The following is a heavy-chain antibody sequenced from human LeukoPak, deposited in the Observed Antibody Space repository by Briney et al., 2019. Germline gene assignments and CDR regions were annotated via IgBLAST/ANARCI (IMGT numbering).Heavy chain of an antibody. CDR1: GGSIISRDHY. CDR3: ATGYLRLDY. Sequence: SETLSLTCSVSGGSIISRDHYWDWVRQPPGKGLQWIGSIYYTGSAYYNPSVEIRVTISVDTSKNQFSLDLGSVTAADTAVYYCATGYLRLDYWGQGSLVTVSS. J-gene: IGHJ4*02. CDR2: IYYTGSA. D-gene: IGHD6-13*01. V-gene: IGHV4-39*01.